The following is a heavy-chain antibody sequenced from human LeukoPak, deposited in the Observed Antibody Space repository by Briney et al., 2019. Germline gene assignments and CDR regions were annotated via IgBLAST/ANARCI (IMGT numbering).Heavy chain of an antibody. V-gene: IGHV4-59*01. J-gene: IGHJ4*02. CDR1: GGSISRYY. D-gene: IGHD6-6*01. Sequence: KPSETLSLTCSVSGGSISRYYWSWIRQPPGKGLVWIGYIYYSGSTNYNPSLKSRVTISVDTSKNQFSLKLSCVTAADTAVYYCARVDPDSSLTLEVFDYWGQGTLVTVSS. CDR3: ARVDPDSSLTLEVFDY. CDR2: IYYSGST.